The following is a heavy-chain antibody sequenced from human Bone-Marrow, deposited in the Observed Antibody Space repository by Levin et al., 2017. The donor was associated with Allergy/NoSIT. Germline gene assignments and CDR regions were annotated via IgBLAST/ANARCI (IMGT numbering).Heavy chain of an antibody. D-gene: IGHD5-24*01. CDR3: ARGGGRHDYKSDY. J-gene: IGHJ4*02. CDR2: IKEDGSEQ. V-gene: IGHV3-7*01. CDR1: GFTFRSYW. Sequence: GESLKISCAASGFTFRSYWMSWGRQAPGKGLEWVANIKEDGSEQYYVDSVKGRFTISRDNAKNLLYLQMNSLRAEDTAVYHCARGGGRHDYKSDYWGQGTLVTVSS.